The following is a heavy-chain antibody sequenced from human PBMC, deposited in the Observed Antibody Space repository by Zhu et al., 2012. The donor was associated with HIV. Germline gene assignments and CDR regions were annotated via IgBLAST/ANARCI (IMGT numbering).Heavy chain of an antibody. J-gene: IGHJ4*03. CDR2: IYYTGIT. CDR3: ARDPXDYDSSGYYPVYFDY. Sequence: QVQLKESGPGLVKPSEALSLTCTVSGGSINSYYWSWIRQPPGKGLEWIGYIYYTGITKYNPSLKSRVTISLDTSKNQFSLKLSSVTAADTAVYYCARDPXDYDSSGYYPVYFDYWARDPGHVSS. V-gene: IGHV4-59*01. D-gene: IGHD3-22*01. CDR1: GGSINSYY.